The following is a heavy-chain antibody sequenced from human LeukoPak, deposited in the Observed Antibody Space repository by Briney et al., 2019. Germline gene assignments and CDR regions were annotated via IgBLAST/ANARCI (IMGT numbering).Heavy chain of an antibody. D-gene: IGHD2-15*01. CDR2: IKQEGSEK. V-gene: IGHV3-7*05. CDR1: GXTFSHYW. Sequence: PGGSLRLSCAASGXTFSHYWMSWVRQAPGKGLEWVANIKQEGSEKYYVDSVKGRFTISRDNAKNSMYLQMNSLRDEDTAVYYCARDKSAFCSGGTCYPDVWGQGTTVTVSS. J-gene: IGHJ6*02. CDR3: ARDKSAFCSGGTCYPDV.